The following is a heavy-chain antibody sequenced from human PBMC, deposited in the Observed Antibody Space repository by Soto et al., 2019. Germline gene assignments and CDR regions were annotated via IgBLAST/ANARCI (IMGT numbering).Heavy chain of an antibody. CDR2: ISAGGDSR. CDR3: AKVRAYYSDSSGHLDY. D-gene: IGHD3-22*01. Sequence: GGSLRLSCAASGFTFSSYAMSWVRQAPGKGLEWVSGISAGGDSRYYTDSVKGRFTISRDNSRNTLYLQMDGLRAEDTAVYYCAKVRAYYSDSSGHLDYWGQGTMVTVSS. V-gene: IGHV3-23*01. J-gene: IGHJ4*02. CDR1: GFTFSSYA.